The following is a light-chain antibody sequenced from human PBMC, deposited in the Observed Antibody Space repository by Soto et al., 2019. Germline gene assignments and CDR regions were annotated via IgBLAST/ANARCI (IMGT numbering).Light chain of an antibody. CDR1: QSISGY. Sequence: EIVLTQSPATLSLSPGEIATLSCRASQSISGYLGWYQQKHGQAPRLLIYADSNRATGIPARFSGSGSGRDFTLTISSLAPEDFSVYYCQQRYNWPITFGQGTRLEIK. V-gene: IGKV3-11*02. CDR3: QQRYNWPIT. CDR2: ADS. J-gene: IGKJ5*01.